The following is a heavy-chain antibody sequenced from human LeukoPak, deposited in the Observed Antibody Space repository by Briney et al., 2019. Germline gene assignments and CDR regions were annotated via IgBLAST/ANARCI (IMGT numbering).Heavy chain of an antibody. CDR2: IYYSGST. CDR1: GGSISSSSYY. Sequence: SETLSLTCTVSGGSISSSSYYWGWVRQPPGKGLEWLGSIYYSGSTYYNPSLKSRVTISVDTSKNQFSLKLSSVTAADTAVYYCARHSSGWYSNAFDIWGQGTMVTVSS. V-gene: IGHV4-39*01. J-gene: IGHJ3*02. D-gene: IGHD6-19*01. CDR3: ARHSSGWYSNAFDI.